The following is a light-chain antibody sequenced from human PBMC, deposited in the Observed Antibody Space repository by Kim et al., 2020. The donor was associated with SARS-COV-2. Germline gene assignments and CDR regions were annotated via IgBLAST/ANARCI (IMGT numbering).Light chain of an antibody. J-gene: IGKJ4*01. CDR1: QSVSSN. Sequence: SVSPGERATLSCRASQSVSSNLAWYQQKPGQAPRLLIYGASTRATGIPARVSGSGSGTEFTLTISSLQSEDFAVYYCQQYNNWPLTFGGGTKLEI. V-gene: IGKV3-15*01. CDR3: QQYNNWPLT. CDR2: GAS.